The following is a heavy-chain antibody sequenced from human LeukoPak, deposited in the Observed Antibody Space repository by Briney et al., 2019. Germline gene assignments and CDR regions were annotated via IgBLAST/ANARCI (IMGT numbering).Heavy chain of an antibody. J-gene: IGHJ4*02. CDR3: ARERYCSGGSCFPGYFDY. V-gene: IGHV1-2*02. CDR2: INPKSGGT. D-gene: IGHD2-15*01. CDR1: GGTFSSYA. Sequence: ASVKVSCKASGGTFSSYAISWVRQAPGQGLEWMGWINPKSGGTKYARKFQGRVTMTRDTSISTAYMELSRLRSDDTAVYYCARERYCSGGSCFPGYFDYWGQGTLVTVSS.